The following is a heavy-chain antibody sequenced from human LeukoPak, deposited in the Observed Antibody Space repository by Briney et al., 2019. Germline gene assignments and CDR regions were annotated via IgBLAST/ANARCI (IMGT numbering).Heavy chain of an antibody. D-gene: IGHD3-10*01. CDR3: ARSIGYYDSGSYYRDYFDY. CDR1: GYSFPTYW. Sequence: GESLKISCKGSGYSFPTYWIGWVRQMPEKGLEWVGIIYPGDSNTRYSPSFQGQVTISVDKSINTAYLQWSSLKASDTAIYYCARSIGYYDSGSYYRDYFDYWGQGTLVSVSS. J-gene: IGHJ4*02. V-gene: IGHV5-51*01. CDR2: IYPGDSNT.